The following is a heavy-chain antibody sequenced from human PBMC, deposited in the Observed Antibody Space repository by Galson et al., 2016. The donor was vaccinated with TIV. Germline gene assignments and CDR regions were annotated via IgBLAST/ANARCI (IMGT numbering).Heavy chain of an antibody. CDR2: MNPNSGNT. CDR1: GGTFNSYA. Sequence: SVKVSCKASGGTFNSYAISWVRQAPGQGLEWMGWMNPNSGNTGYAQKFRGRVTMTRNTSVRTAYMELSSLRSEDTAVYYCARSGDYGDYWGQGTLVTVSS. D-gene: IGHD4-17*01. V-gene: IGHV1-8*01. CDR3: ARSGDYGDY. J-gene: IGHJ4*02.